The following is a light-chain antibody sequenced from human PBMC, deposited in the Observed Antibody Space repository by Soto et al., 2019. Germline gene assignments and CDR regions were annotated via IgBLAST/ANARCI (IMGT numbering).Light chain of an antibody. CDR3: SSYTSSSTLV. Sequence: QSALTQPASVSGSPGQSITISCTGTSSDVGAYNYVSWYQQHPGKAPKLMIYDVNNRPSGVSNRFSGSKSGNTVSLTISGLQAEDEADYYCSSYTSSSTLVFGGGTQLTVL. J-gene: IGLJ2*01. CDR2: DVN. CDR1: SSDVGAYNY. V-gene: IGLV2-14*01.